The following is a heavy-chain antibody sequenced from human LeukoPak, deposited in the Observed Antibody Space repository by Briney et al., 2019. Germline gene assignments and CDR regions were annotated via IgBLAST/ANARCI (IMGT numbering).Heavy chain of an antibody. D-gene: IGHD2-21*02. CDR3: AKGTPRYCGGDCWNY. J-gene: IGHJ4*02. CDR1: GFTFSSYG. V-gene: IGHV3-23*01. CDR2: ISGSGGST. Sequence: PGGTLRLSCAASGFTFSSYGMSWVRQALGKGLEWVSAISGSGGSTYYADSVKGRFTISRDNSKNTLYLQMNSLRAEDTAVYYCAKGTPRYCGGDCWNYWGQRTLVTVSS.